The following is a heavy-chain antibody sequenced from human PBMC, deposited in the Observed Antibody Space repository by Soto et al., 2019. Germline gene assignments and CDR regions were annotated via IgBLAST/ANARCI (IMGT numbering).Heavy chain of an antibody. V-gene: IGHV4-4*02. CDR2: IYHTGST. CDR1: GGSISSSNW. Sequence: QVQLQGSGPGLVKPSGTLSLTCVVSGGSISSSNWWSWVRQPPGKGLEWIGEIYHTGSTTYNPSLNRRVTISVDKSKNQFSLELSTVTAADTAVYYGARDSGGGADYWGQGTLVTVSS. CDR3: ARDSGGGADY. J-gene: IGHJ4*02. D-gene: IGHD2-21*01.